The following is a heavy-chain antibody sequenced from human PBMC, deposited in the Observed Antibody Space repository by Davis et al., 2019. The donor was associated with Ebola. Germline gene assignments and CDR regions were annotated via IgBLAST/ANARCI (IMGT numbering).Heavy chain of an antibody. D-gene: IGHD3-10*01. V-gene: IGHV4-4*02. Sequence: MPSETLSLTCAVSGGSISSSNWWSWVRQPPGKGLEWIGEIYHSGSTNYNPSLKSRVTISVHKSKNQFSLKLSSVTAADTAVYYCARDNGAGVFDYWGQGTLVTVSS. CDR2: IYHSGST. CDR1: GGSISSSNW. CDR3: ARDNGAGVFDY. J-gene: IGHJ4*02.